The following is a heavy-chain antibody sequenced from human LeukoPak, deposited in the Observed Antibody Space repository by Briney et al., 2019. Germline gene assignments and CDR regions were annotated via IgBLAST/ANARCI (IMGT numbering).Heavy chain of an antibody. D-gene: IGHD2-2*02. CDR2: IKRDGSEE. CDR3: ARGRYCISSSCDTGYFVY. CDR1: GFTFSSYW. Sequence: GGSLRLSCAASGFTFSSYWMSCVRQAPGKGLEWVANIKRDGSEEYYVDSVKGRFTISRDNAKNSLYLQMNSLRAEDTGVYYCARGRYCISSSCDTGYFVYWGQGTLVTVSS. J-gene: IGHJ4*02. V-gene: IGHV3-7*05.